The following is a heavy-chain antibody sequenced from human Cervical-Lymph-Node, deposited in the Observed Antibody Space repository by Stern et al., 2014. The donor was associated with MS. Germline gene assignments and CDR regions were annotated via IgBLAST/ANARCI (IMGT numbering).Heavy chain of an antibody. Sequence: ESGPTLVKPTQTVTLTCTLSGFSVATDGVGVGWIRQPPGKALEWLALIYWDDDKLYSPSLKNRLTIIKDTSKNQVVLTMTNVDPVDTATYYCAHSRVKYCRGGTCYSSLFDYWGQGTLVTVSS. CDR1: GFSVATDGVG. D-gene: IGHD2-15*01. CDR3: AHSRVKYCRGGTCYSSLFDY. CDR2: IYWDDDK. J-gene: IGHJ4*02. V-gene: IGHV2-5*02.